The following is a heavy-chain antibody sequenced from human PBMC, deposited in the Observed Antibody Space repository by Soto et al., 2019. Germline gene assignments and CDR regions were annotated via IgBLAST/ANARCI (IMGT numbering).Heavy chain of an antibody. CDR3: ARDHSYDFWSGYLGYYFDY. CDR1: GFTFSSYA. Sequence: GGSLRLSCAASGFTFSSYAMHWVRQAPGKGLEWVAVISYDGSNKYYADSVKGRFTISRDNSKNTLYLQMNSLRAEDTAVYYCARDHSYDFWSGYLGYYFDYWGQGTLVTVSS. J-gene: IGHJ4*02. CDR2: ISYDGSNK. D-gene: IGHD3-3*01. V-gene: IGHV3-30-3*01.